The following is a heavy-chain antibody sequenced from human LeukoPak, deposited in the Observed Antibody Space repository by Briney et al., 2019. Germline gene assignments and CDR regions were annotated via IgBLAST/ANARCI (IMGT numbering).Heavy chain of an antibody. Sequence: PGGSLRLSCAASGFTFSSYGMHWVRQAPGKGLERVAFIRYDGSNKYYADSVRGRFTISRDNSKNTLYLQMNSLRAEDTAVYYCAKDGWPYYYYGSESPNWFDPWGQGTLVTVSS. D-gene: IGHD3-10*01. CDR1: GFTFSSYG. CDR3: AKDGWPYYYYGSESPNWFDP. V-gene: IGHV3-30*02. CDR2: IRYDGSNK. J-gene: IGHJ5*02.